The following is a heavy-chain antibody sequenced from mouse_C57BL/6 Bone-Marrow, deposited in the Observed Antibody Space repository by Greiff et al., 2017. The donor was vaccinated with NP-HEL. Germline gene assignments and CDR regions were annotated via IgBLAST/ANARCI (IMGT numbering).Heavy chain of an antibody. V-gene: IGHV5-4*01. CDR2: ISDGGSYT. Sequence: EVHLVESGGGLVKPGGSLKLSCAASGFTFSSYAMSWVRQTPEKRLEWVATISDGGSYTYYPDNVKGRFTISRDNAKNNLYLQMSHLKSEDTAMYYCARCDYYPFFDYWGQGTTLTVSS. CDR3: ARCDYYPFFDY. CDR1: GFTFSSYA. J-gene: IGHJ2*01. D-gene: IGHD1-1*01.